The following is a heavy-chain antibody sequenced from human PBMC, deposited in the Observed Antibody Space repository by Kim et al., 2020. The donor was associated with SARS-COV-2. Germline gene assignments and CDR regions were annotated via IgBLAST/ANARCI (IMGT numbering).Heavy chain of an antibody. CDR3: AREVPTKGSGFDY. D-gene: IGHD3-10*01. V-gene: IGHV4-31*02. Sequence: SNPSLKSRVTISVDTSKNQFSLKLSSVTAADTAVYYCAREVPTKGSGFDYWGQGTLVTVSS. J-gene: IGHJ4*02.